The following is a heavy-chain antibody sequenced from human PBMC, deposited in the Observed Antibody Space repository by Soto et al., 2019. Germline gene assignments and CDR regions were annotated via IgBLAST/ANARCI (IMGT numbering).Heavy chain of an antibody. V-gene: IGHV5-51*01. D-gene: IGHD1-1*01. CDR2: VYPGDSNT. J-gene: IGHJ4*02. Sequence: GESLKISCKGSGYSFTTYWIGWVRRMPGKGLEWMGIVYPGDSNTIYSPSFRGQVTISADTSVSTSYLQWSSLEASDTAIYYCERGVDNHTRSPYWAQRTLVTVSS. CDR3: ERGVDNHTRSPY. CDR1: GYSFTTYW.